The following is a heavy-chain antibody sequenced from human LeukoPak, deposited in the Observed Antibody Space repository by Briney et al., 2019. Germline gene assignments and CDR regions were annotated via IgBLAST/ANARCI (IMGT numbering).Heavy chain of an antibody. CDR2: IYTSGST. CDR1: GGSISSYY. D-gene: IGHD6-13*01. J-gene: IGHJ6*02. V-gene: IGHV4-4*07. CDR3: ARELSSSWYSYYYYGMDV. Sequence: SETLSLTCTVSGGSISSYYWSWIRQPAGKGLEWIGRIYTSGSTNYNPSLKSRVTMSVDTSKNQFSLKLSSVTAADTAVYYCARELSSSWYSYYYYGMDVWGHGTTVTVSS.